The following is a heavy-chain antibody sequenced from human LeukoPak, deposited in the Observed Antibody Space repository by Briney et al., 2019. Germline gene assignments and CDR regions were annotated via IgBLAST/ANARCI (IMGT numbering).Heavy chain of an antibody. CDR3: ARAFHIYDSSGYYPNY. J-gene: IGHJ4*02. V-gene: IGHV1-46*01. Sequence: ASVTVSCTASGYTFTSYYMHWVRQAPGQGLEWMGIINPSGGSTSYAQKFQGRVTMTRDTSTSTVYMELSSLRSEDTAVYYCARAFHIYDSSGYYPNYWGQGTLVTVSS. D-gene: IGHD3-22*01. CDR2: INPSGGST. CDR1: GYTFTSYY.